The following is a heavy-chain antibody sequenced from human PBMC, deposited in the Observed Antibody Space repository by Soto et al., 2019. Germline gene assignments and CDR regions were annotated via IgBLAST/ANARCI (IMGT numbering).Heavy chain of an antibody. D-gene: IGHD3-22*01. CDR3: ARDCDSSGSCLYGMYV. CDR1: GFTFSSYS. Sequence: PGGSLRLSCAASGFTFSSYSMNWVRQAPGKGLEWVSSISSSSSYIYYADAVKGRFTISRDNAKNSLYLQMNSLGAEDTAVYYCARDCDSSGSCLYGMYVWGQGTTVTVSS. V-gene: IGHV3-21*01. J-gene: IGHJ6*02. CDR2: ISSSSSYI.